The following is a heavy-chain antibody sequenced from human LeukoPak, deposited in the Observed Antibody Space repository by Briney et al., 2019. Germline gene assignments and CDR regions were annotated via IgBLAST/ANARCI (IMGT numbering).Heavy chain of an antibody. J-gene: IGHJ4*02. D-gene: IGHD3-22*01. CDR1: GFTVSSYY. CDR2: IYSDGST. Sequence: GGSLRLSCAVSGFTVSSYYMSWVRQAPGKGLEWVSVIYSDGSTYYADSVKGRFAISRDNSQNTLSLQMNSLRPEDTAVYYCARDTESSAYYGGSHYWGRGALVTVSS. CDR3: ARDTESSAYYGGSHY. V-gene: IGHV3-66*02.